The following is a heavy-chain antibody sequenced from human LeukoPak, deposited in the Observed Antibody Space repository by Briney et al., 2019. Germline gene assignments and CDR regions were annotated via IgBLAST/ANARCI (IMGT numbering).Heavy chain of an antibody. Sequence: PSETLSLTCTVSGGSISSSSYYWGWIRQPPGKGLEWIGSIYYSGSTYDNPSLKSRVTISINTSKNQFSLKLSSVTAADTATYYCARARVLRWLPTYFDYWGQGTLVTASS. CDR1: GGSISSSSYY. V-gene: IGHV4-39*07. D-gene: IGHD4-23*01. J-gene: IGHJ4*02. CDR3: ARARVLRWLPTYFDY. CDR2: IYYSGST.